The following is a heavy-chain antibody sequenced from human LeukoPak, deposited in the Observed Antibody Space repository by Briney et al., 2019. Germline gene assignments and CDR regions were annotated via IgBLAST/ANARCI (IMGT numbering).Heavy chain of an antibody. CDR1: GYTSPFYG. CDR2: INPYNADT. V-gene: IGHV1-18*01. CDR3: ARESITMIGNWFDP. D-gene: IGHD3-22*01. J-gene: IGHJ5*02. Sequence: WVSVKVSCKVSGYTSPFYGITWVRQAPGQGLEWMGWINPYNADTNYAQKFQGRVSITTDTSTSTAYLELRSLRSDDTAVYYCARESITMIGNWFDPWGQGTLVTVSS.